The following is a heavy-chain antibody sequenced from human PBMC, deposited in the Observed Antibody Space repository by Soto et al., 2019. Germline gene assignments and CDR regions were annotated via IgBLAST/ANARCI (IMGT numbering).Heavy chain of an antibody. CDR2: VKSKTDGGTT. V-gene: IGHV3-15*07. J-gene: IGHJ5*01. D-gene: IGHD4-17*01. CDR3: TTDSYMTKIIVRFDY. CDR1: GFIFSNAW. Sequence: PGGSLRLSCAASGFIFSNAWINWVRQAPGKGLEWVGRVKSKTDGGTTDFAAPVKGRFAISRDDSKNMVYLEMNSLKTEDTAIYYCTTDSYMTKIIVRFDYRGHGTLVTVSS.